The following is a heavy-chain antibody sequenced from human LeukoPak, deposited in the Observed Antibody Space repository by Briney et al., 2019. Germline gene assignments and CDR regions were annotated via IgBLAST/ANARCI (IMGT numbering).Heavy chain of an antibody. D-gene: IGHD3-22*01. Sequence: GASVKVSCKASGGTFSSYAISWVRQAPGQGLEWMGGIIPIFGTANYAQKFQGRVMITADESTSTACMELSSLRSEDTAVYYCAPTPYYDSSGYSAPTDYWGQGTLVTVSS. CDR1: GGTFSSYA. CDR3: APTPYYDSSGYSAPTDY. V-gene: IGHV1-69*13. CDR2: IIPIFGTA. J-gene: IGHJ4*02.